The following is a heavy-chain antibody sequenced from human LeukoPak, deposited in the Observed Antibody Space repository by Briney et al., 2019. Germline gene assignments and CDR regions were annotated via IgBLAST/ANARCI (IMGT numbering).Heavy chain of an antibody. CDR1: GYTFTGYY. J-gene: IGHJ6*02. D-gene: IGHD4-17*01. Sequence: ASVKVSCKASGYTFTGYYMHWVRQAPGQGLEWMGRINPNSGGTNYAQKFQGRVTMTRDTSISTAYTELSRLRSDDTAVYYCARVKDYGDVYYYYGMDVWGQGTTVTVSS. CDR2: INPNSGGT. V-gene: IGHV1-2*06. CDR3: ARVKDYGDVYYYYGMDV.